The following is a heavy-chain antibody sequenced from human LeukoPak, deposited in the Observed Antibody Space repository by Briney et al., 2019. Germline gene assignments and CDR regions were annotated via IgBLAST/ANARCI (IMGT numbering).Heavy chain of an antibody. D-gene: IGHD1-26*01. CDR1: GGSISSGDYY. J-gene: IGHJ4*02. V-gene: IGHV4-30-4*08. Sequence: SETLSLTCTVSGGSISSGDYYWSWIRQPPGKGLEWIGYIYYSGSTYYNPSLKSRVTKSVDTSKNQFSLKLSSVTAADTAVYYCARDRGGATWFDYWGQGTLVTVSS. CDR3: ARDRGGATWFDY. CDR2: IYYSGST.